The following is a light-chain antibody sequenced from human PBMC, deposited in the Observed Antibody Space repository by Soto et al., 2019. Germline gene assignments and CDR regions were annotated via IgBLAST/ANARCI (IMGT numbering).Light chain of an antibody. Sequence: QSVLTQPPSMSATPGQKVTISCSGSSSNIGSNYVSWYQQLPGTAPKLLIYDNNKRPSGIPDRFSVSKSGTSATLGITGLQTGDEADYYCGTWATGRRAVVFGGGTKLTVL. V-gene: IGLV1-51*01. CDR2: DNN. CDR3: GTWATGRRAVV. J-gene: IGLJ2*01. CDR1: SSNIGSNY.